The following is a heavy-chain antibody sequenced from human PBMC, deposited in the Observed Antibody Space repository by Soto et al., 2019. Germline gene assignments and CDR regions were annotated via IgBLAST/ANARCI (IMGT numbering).Heavy chain of an antibody. CDR2: ISSSGSTI. V-gene: IGHV3-11*01. J-gene: IGHJ6*03. CDR1: GFTFSDYY. D-gene: IGHD2-2*02. Sequence: QVQLVESGGGLVKPGGSLRLSCAASGFTFSDYYMSWIRQAPGKGLEWVSYISSSGSTIYYADSVKGRFTISRDNAKNSLYLQMNSLRAEDSAVYYCARDPRQYTHGGLRYYYYYMDVWGKGTTVTVSS. CDR3: ARDPRQYTHGGLRYYYYYMDV.